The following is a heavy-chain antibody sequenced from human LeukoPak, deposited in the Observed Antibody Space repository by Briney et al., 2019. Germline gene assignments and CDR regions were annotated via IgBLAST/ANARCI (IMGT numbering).Heavy chain of an antibody. J-gene: IGHJ4*02. D-gene: IGHD2-21*02. CDR3: ATDRDNSDWQKRFDS. CDR1: GFTFSTYW. CDR2: INQDASEI. V-gene: IGHV3-7*01. Sequence: GGSLRLSCAASGFTFSTYWMNWYRQAPGKGLEWVGNINQDASEINYVDSVRGRFTISRDNAKNSLHLQMNSLRAEDTAAYYCATDRDNSDWQKRFDSWGQGTLVTVSS.